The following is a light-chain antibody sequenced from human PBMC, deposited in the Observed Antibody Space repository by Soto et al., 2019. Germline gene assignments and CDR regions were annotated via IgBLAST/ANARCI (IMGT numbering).Light chain of an antibody. J-gene: IGLJ7*01. CDR1: SSNIGTNN. CDR2: NDH. Sequence: QSVLTQPPSESGAPGQRVTISCSGSSSNIGTNNVNWYQQVLGTAPKLLIYNDHQRPAGVPDRFSGSKSGTSASLAISGLQSEDEAHYYCATWDDSLNALAFGRGTQLTVL. CDR3: ATWDDSLNALA. V-gene: IGLV1-44*01.